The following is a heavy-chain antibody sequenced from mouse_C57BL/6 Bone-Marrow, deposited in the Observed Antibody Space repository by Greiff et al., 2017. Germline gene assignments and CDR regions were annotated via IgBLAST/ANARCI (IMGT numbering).Heavy chain of an antibody. CDR2: INPRSGYT. CDR1: GYTFTSYT. J-gene: IGHJ4*01. Sequence: VQLQQSGAELARPGASVKMSCKASGYTFTSYTMNWVKQRPGQGLEWIGYINPRSGYTKYNQKFKDKATLTADKSSSTAYMQLSSLTSEDSAVYYCASAPLLFHDYAMDYWGQGTSVTVAS. CDR3: ASAPLLFHDYAMDY. D-gene: IGHD1-2*01. V-gene: IGHV1-4*01.